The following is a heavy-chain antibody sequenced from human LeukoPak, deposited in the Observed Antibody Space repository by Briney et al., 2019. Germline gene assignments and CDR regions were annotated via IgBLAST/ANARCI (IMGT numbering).Heavy chain of an antibody. Sequence: PSETLSLTCTVSGGSIRSSYYYWGWIRQPPGKGLEWIGYIYYSGSTNYNPSLKSRVTISVDTSKNQFSLKLSSVTAADTAVYYCARRYGMDVWGQGTTVTVSS. CDR2: IYYSGST. V-gene: IGHV4-61*05. J-gene: IGHJ6*02. CDR3: ARRYGMDV. CDR1: GGSIRSSYYY.